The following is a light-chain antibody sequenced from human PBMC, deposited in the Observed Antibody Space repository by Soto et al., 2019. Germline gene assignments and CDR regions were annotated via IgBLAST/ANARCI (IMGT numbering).Light chain of an antibody. Sequence: EIVMTQSPATLSVSPGERATLSCRASQSVSSNLAWYRQKPGQAPRLLIYDASTRATGIPATYSGSGSGTEFTLTISSLQSEDFAVYYCQHYGDWPPRYTFGPGTKLESK. CDR1: QSVSSN. CDR3: QHYGDWPPRYT. V-gene: IGKV3-15*01. CDR2: DAS. J-gene: IGKJ2*01.